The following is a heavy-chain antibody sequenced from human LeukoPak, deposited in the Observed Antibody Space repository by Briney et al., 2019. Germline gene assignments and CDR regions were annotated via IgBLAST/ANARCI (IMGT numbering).Heavy chain of an antibody. V-gene: IGHV3-30*02. CDR3: ATFPYYFDSSGSYYFDF. CDR1: GFTFSNYG. CDR2: TRYDGTNK. Sequence: QAGGSLRLSCAASGFTFSNYGMHWVRQAPGKGLEWVAFTRYDGTNKYYADSVKGRFTISRDNSKNTLYLQMNSLRAEDTAVFYCATFPYYFDSSGSYYFDFWGQGTLVTVSS. D-gene: IGHD3-22*01. J-gene: IGHJ4*02.